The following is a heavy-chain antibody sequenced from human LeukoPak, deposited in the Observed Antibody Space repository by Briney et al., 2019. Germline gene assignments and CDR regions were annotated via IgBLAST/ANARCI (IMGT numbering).Heavy chain of an antibody. CDR1: GFVFDDYA. Sequence: GGSLRLSCTASGFVFDDYAMHWVRQAPGKGLEWVSRINYDGSTNYADSVKGRFTISRDNARNTLYMQMNSLRAEDTAVYYCVRGCSSTSCYPFDCWGQGTLVTVSS. CDR3: VRGCSSTSCYPFDC. V-gene: IGHV3-74*01. CDR2: INYDGST. D-gene: IGHD2-2*01. J-gene: IGHJ4*02.